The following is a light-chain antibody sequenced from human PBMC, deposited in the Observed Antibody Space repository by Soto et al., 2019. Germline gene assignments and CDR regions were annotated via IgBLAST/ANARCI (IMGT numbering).Light chain of an antibody. V-gene: IGLV2-8*01. CDR1: SSDVGGYDH. CDR2: EVT. Sequence: QSALTQPPSASGSPGQSVTIPCTGTSSDVGGYDHVCWYQQHPGKAPKLMIYEVTKRPAGVPDRFSGSRSGNTASLTVSGLQAEDEADYYCSSDAGNYNYVFGTGTKVTVL. CDR3: SSDAGNYNYV. J-gene: IGLJ1*01.